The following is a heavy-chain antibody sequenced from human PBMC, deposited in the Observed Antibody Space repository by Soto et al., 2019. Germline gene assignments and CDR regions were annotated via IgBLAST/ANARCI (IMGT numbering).Heavy chain of an antibody. CDR3: ARVGGNWNEDYFDY. V-gene: IGHV1-8*01. CDR1: GYTFSDHD. J-gene: IGHJ4*02. CDR2: MNPNSGDT. D-gene: IGHD1-1*01. Sequence: QVQLVQSGAAVKKPGASVKVSCKASGYTFSDHDINWVRQASGQGPEWLGWMNPNSGDTGYAQNFQGRVTMTRDTSKRTDYMELSRLRSEDTAVYYCARVGGNWNEDYFDYWGQGTLVTVSS.